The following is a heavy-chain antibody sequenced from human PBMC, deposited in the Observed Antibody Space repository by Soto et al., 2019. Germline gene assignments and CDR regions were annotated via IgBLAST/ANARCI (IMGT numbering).Heavy chain of an antibody. CDR3: AREPARYSDWAHPLYYYSYYGMDV. CDR2: ISAYNGNT. D-gene: IGHD3-9*01. V-gene: IGHV1-18*01. CDR1: GYTFTSYG. J-gene: IGHJ6*02. Sequence: QVQLVQSGAEVKKPGASVKVSCKASGYTFTSYGISWVRQAPGQGLEWMGWISAYNGNTNYAQKLQGRGTMTTDTTTSTAYMELRSLSSDDTAVYYCAREPARYSDWAHPLYYYSYYGMDVWGQGTTVTVSS.